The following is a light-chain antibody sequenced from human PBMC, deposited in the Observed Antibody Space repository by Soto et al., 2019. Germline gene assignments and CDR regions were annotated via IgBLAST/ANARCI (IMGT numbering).Light chain of an antibody. CDR1: SSNIGSNA. V-gene: IGLV1-36*01. CDR2: YDD. CDR3: AAWDDRLNGVV. J-gene: IGLJ3*02. Sequence: QAVVTQPTSVSGAPRQRVTISCSGGSSNIGSNAVNWYQQFQGKAPKLLIYYDDLLPSGVSDRFSGANSGTSASLAISGLQSDDEADYYCAAWDDRLNGVVFGGGTKLTVL.